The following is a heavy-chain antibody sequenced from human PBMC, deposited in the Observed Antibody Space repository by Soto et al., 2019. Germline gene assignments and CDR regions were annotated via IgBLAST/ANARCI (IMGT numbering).Heavy chain of an antibody. CDR2: IVVGSGST. J-gene: IGHJ4*02. CDR1: GFTFIGSS. CDR3: AADTEGSGRFHFDS. D-gene: IGHD6-19*01. Sequence: QMQLAQSGPEVKKPGTSVKVSCKASGFTFIGSSVQWVRQARGQRLEWIGWIVVGSGSTNYAQKFQERVTITRDMSTSTAYMELRTLKSQDTAVYYCAADTEGSGRFHFDSWGQGTLVTVSS. V-gene: IGHV1-58*01.